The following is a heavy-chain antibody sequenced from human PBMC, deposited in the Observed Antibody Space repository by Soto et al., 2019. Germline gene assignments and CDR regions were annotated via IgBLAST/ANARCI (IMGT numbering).Heavy chain of an antibody. V-gene: IGHV1-69*06. CDR1: GGTFSSYA. CDR2: IIPIFGTA. CDR3: ARGGDGYNGYFDY. Sequence: ASVKVSCKASGGTFSSYAISWVRQAPGQGLEWMGGIIPIFGTANYAQKFQGRVTITADKSTGTAYMELSSLRSEDTAVYYCARGGDGYNGYFDYWGQGTLVTVSS. D-gene: IGHD5-12*01. J-gene: IGHJ4*02.